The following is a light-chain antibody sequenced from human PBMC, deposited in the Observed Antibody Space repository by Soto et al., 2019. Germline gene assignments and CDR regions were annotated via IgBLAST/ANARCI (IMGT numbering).Light chain of an antibody. CDR3: QEYYGRSS. V-gene: IGKV3-15*01. CDR2: RTS. J-gene: IGKJ1*01. CDR1: QNVDGD. Sequence: EGVTTQSPATLSVSPGERATLSCRASQNVDGDLAWYQQKPGQAPRLLIYRTSTRASGTPVRFSGSGSATEFTLTISSLPSADFAVSYCQEYYGRSSSGQGPKVDIK.